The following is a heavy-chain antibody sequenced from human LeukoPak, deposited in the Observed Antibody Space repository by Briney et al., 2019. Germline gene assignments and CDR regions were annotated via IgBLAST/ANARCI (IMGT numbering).Heavy chain of an antibody. Sequence: ASVKVSCKASGYTFTSNGISWVRQAPGQGLEWMGWISAYNGNTNYAQKLQGRVTMTTDTSTSTAYMELRSLRSDDTAVYYCAVNIYGSGIYYNAFDIWGQGTMVTVSS. CDR2: ISAYNGNT. D-gene: IGHD3-10*01. J-gene: IGHJ3*02. CDR3: AVNIYGSGIYYNAFDI. CDR1: GYTFTSNG. V-gene: IGHV1-18*01.